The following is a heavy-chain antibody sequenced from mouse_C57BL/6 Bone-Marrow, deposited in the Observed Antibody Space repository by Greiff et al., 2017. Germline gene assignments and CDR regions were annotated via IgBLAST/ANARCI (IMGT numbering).Heavy chain of an antibody. V-gene: IGHV1-80*01. Sequence: QVQLKESGAELVKPGASVKISCKASGYAFSSYWMNWVKQRPGKGLEWIGQIYPGDGDTNYNGKFKGKATLTADKSSSTAYMQLSSLTSEDSAVYFCAREGKTSYYGSSYWYFDVWGTGTTVTVSS. J-gene: IGHJ1*03. CDR1: GYAFSSYW. CDR2: IYPGDGDT. D-gene: IGHD1-1*01. CDR3: AREGKTSYYGSSYWYFDV.